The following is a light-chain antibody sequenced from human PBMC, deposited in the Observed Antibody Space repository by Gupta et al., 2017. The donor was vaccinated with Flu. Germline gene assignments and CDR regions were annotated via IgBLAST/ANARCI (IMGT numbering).Light chain of an antibody. CDR3: EALDDSLGGSVL. J-gene: IGLJ2*01. V-gene: IGLV1-47*02. CDR2: STN. Sequence: QSVLTQPPSTSGTPGQAVTISCSGGSSHVGSNYVYWYQQVPGTSPNLLIYSTNKRLSGGTYRFYGSKSGTSAALAIRGLRSEEEEDYYCEALDDSLGGSVLFGGGTRLTVL. CDR1: SSHVGSNY.